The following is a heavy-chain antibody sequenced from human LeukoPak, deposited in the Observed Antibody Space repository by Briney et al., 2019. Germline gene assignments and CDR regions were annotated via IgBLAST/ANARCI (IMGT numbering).Heavy chain of an antibody. D-gene: IGHD4-17*01. V-gene: IGHV3-48*03. CDR3: ARDIRATTVTFDP. CDR2: INNAGSAI. CDR1: GFTFSTYE. Sequence: GGSLRPSCVASGFTFSTYEFNWLRQAPGKGLEWVSSINNAGSAIYYADSVKGRFTVSRDNAKNSLFLQMNSLRAEDTAVYYCARDIRATTVTFDPWGQGTLVTVSS. J-gene: IGHJ5*02.